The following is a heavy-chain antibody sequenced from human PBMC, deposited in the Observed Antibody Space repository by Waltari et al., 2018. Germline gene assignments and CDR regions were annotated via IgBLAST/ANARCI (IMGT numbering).Heavy chain of an antibody. D-gene: IGHD2-2*01. Sequence: EAQLVESGGGLVKPGGSLRLSCAASGFSFTNAWMYWFRQAPGKGLEWVGRVKSRSDGGATEYAAPVKGRFTISRDDSKDTLFLEINSLKTEDTAVYYCSTPLQQLAQFCYALDVWGQGTTVTVSS. V-gene: IGHV3-15*05. CDR2: VKSRSDGGAT. CDR1: GFSFTNAW. J-gene: IGHJ6*02. CDR3: STPLQQLAQFCYALDV.